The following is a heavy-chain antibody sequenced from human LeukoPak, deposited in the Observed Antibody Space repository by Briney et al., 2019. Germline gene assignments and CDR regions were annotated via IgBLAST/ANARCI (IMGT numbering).Heavy chain of an antibody. Sequence: PSETLSLTCTVSGGSISSGGYYWSWIRQHPGKGLEWIGYIYYSGSTYYNPSLKSRVTISVDTSKNQSSLKVSSVTAADTAVYYCARGESEWLRFDPWGQGTLVTVSS. CDR1: GGSISSGGYY. V-gene: IGHV4-31*03. CDR2: IYYSGST. CDR3: ARGESEWLRFDP. D-gene: IGHD6-19*01. J-gene: IGHJ5*02.